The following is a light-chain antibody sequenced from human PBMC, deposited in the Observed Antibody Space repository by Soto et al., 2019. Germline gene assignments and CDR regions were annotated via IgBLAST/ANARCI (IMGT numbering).Light chain of an antibody. CDR3: QNWDTGGRVV. Sequence: QSVLTQSPSASASLGASVKLTCTLSSGHSSYAIAWHQQQPEKGPRYLMKLSSDGSHSKGDGIPDRFSGSSSGAERYLTISCLQSEDEAAYYCQNWDTGGRVVFGGGTKLTVL. CDR2: LSSDGSH. J-gene: IGLJ2*01. CDR1: SGHSSYA. V-gene: IGLV4-69*01.